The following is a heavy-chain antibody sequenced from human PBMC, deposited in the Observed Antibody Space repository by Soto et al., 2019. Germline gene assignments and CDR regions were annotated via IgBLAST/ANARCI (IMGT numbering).Heavy chain of an antibody. CDR1: GVEIGDYA. D-gene: IGHD6-25*01. Sequence: GGSLRLSCTTSGVEIGDYALNWVRQAPGKGLEWVGFMRSKVYGGATGFAASVECRFRMSRDDFRGIAYLEMNSLKPEDTGVYYCSRVLGDGYKYGPSDYWGQGTLVTVSS. CDR3: SRVLGDGYKYGPSDY. V-gene: IGHV3-49*04. CDR2: MRSKVYGGAT. J-gene: IGHJ4*02.